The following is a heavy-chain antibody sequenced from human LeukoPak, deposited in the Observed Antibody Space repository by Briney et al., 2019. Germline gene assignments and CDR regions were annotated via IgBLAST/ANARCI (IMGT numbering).Heavy chain of an antibody. J-gene: IGHJ4*02. CDR1: GGTFSSYA. Sequence: ASVKVSCXASGGTFSSYAISWVRQAPGQGLEWMGGIIPIFGAANYAQKFQGRVTITTDESTSTAYMELSSLRSEDTAVYYCARGSYGSYYFDYWGQGTLVTVSS. V-gene: IGHV1-69*05. CDR2: IIPIFGAA. CDR3: ARGSYGSYYFDY. D-gene: IGHD5-18*01.